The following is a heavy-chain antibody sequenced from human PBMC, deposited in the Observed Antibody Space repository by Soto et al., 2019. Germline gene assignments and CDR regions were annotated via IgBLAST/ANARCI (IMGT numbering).Heavy chain of an antibody. CDR3: AKGTYYYGSAPYYFDY. CDR2: VNQDGTEK. D-gene: IGHD3-10*01. CDR1: GFTFSTYW. V-gene: IGHV3-7*03. J-gene: IGHJ4*02. Sequence: GGSLRLSCTASGFTFSTYWMTWVREAPGKGLEWVAIVNQDGTEKYYGDSVKGRFTISRDNSKNTLYLQMNSLRAEDTAVYYCAKGTYYYGSAPYYFDYWGQGTLVTVSS.